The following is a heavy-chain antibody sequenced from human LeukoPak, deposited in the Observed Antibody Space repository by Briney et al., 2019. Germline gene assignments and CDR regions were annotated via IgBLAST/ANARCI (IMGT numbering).Heavy chain of an antibody. V-gene: IGHV4-61*08. CDR3: ARDAIPSSYWYFDL. D-gene: IGHD2-2*01. J-gene: IGHJ2*01. Sequence: SETLSLTCTVSGGSVSSGGYYWSWIRQPPGKGLEWIGYIYYNGNTNYNPSLKSRVTVSVDTSKNQFSLKLSSVTAADTAVYYCARDAIPSSYWYFDLWGRGTLVAVSS. CDR1: GGSVSSGGYY. CDR2: IYYNGNT.